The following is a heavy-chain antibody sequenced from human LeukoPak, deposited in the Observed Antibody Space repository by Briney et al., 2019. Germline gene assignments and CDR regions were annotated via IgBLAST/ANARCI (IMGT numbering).Heavy chain of an antibody. CDR3: ARDLSQDGSGSYYPYFDY. D-gene: IGHD3-10*01. J-gene: IGHJ4*02. V-gene: IGHV3-21*01. CDR2: ISSSSDYI. CDR1: GFTFGDYA. Sequence: GGSLRLSCTASGFTFGDYAMSWVRQAPGKGLEWVSFISSSSDYIYYADSVKGRFTISRDNAKNSLYLQMNSLRAEDTAVYYCARDLSQDGSGSYYPYFDYWGQGTLVTVSS.